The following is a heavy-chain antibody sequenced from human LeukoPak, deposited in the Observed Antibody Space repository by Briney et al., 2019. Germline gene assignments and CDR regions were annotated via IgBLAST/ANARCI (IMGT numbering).Heavy chain of an antibody. V-gene: IGHV4-39*07. CDR1: GGSISSSSYY. Sequence: SETLSLTCTVSGGSISSSSYYWGWIRQPPGKGLEWIGGIYYSGSTYYNPSLKSRVTISVDTSKNQFSLKLSSVTAADTAVYYCARGGWGYFDYWGQGTLVTVSS. CDR3: ARGGWGYFDY. D-gene: IGHD3-16*01. J-gene: IGHJ4*02. CDR2: IYYSGST.